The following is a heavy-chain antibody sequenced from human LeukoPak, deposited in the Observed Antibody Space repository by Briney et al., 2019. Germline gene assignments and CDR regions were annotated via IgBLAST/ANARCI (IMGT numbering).Heavy chain of an antibody. V-gene: IGHV1-18*01. CDR2: ISAYNGKT. CDR3: AKDRVDTPYGGSYY. J-gene: IGHJ4*02. D-gene: IGHD5-18*01. Sequence: ASVKVSCKASGYTFINYGISWLRQAPGQGLEWMGWISAYNGKTNYAQKLQGRATMTTNTSTSTAYIELRSLRSDDTAVYYCAKDRVDTPYGGSYYWGQGTLVTVSS. CDR1: GYTFINYG.